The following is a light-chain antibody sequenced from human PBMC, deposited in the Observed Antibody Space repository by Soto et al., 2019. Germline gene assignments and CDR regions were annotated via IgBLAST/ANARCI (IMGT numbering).Light chain of an antibody. CDR1: QTIGSW. CDR3: QHYKSFSWT. V-gene: IGKV1-5*01. Sequence: DIPMTQSPSTLSASVGDTVTITCRASQTIGSWLAWYQQKPGTAPKVLIFDASSLESGVPSRFSGSRSGTEFTLTIRSLQPDDFATYYCQHYKSFSWTFGQGTKVEMK. J-gene: IGKJ1*01. CDR2: DAS.